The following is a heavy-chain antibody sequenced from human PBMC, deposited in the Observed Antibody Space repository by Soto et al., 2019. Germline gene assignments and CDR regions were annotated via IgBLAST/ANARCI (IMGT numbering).Heavy chain of an antibody. V-gene: IGHV2-70*04. CDR1: GFSLSTSEMR. CDR3: ARSYCTSDNSHKGYWFDP. D-gene: IGHD2-8*02. J-gene: IGHJ5*02. CDR2: IDWNDAK. Sequence: SGPTLVNPTQTLTMTCAVSGFSLSTSEMRVSWIRQPPGKALEWLARIDWNDAKFYSASLKTRLTISKDTSKNQVVLTMTNMDPADTATYYCARSYCTSDNSHKGYWFDPWGQGTLVIVSS.